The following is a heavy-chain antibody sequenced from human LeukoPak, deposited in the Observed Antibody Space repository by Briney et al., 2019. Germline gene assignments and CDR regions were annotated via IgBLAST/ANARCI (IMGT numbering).Heavy chain of an antibody. CDR3: ARGSSSSGWLPGYFDL. CDR1: GGSIRSSYYY. CDR2: IYDSGST. Sequence: SETLSLTCTVSGGSIRSSYYYWGWIRQPPGKGLEWIGSIYDSGSTYYNPSLKSRVTISVDTSKNQFSLKLNSVTAADTAVYYCARGSSSSGWLPGYFDLWGRGTLVTVSS. V-gene: IGHV4-39*01. D-gene: IGHD6-19*01. J-gene: IGHJ2*01.